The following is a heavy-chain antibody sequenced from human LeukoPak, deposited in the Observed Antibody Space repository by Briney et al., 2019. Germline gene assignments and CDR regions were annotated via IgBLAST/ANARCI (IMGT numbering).Heavy chain of an antibody. CDR2: ISSTGSTM. CDR1: GFTFSSYE. V-gene: IGHV3-48*03. Sequence: PGGSLRLSCAGSGFTFSSYEMNWVRQAPGKGLEWISYISSTGSTMYYADSVKGRFTISRDNAKNSLSLQMNSLRAEDTAVYYCAREPFDYWGQGNLVTVSS. J-gene: IGHJ4*02. CDR3: AREPFDY.